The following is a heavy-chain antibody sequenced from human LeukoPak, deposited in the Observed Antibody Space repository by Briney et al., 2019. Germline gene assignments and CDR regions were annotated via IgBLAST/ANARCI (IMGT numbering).Heavy chain of an antibody. CDR2: IIPIFGTA. CDR3: ASRKRGYSYGTDAFDI. D-gene: IGHD5-18*01. CDR1: GGTFSSYA. Sequence: GASVKVSCEASGGTFSSYAISWVRQAPGQGLEWMGGIIPIFGTANYAQKFQGRVTITTDESTSTAYMELSSLRSEDTAVYYCASRKRGYSYGTDAFDIWGQGTMVTVSS. V-gene: IGHV1-69*05. J-gene: IGHJ3*02.